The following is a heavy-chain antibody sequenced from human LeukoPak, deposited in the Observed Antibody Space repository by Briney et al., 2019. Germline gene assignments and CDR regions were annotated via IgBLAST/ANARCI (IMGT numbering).Heavy chain of an antibody. CDR3: ARARLTDYVWGRRTFDI. CDR1: GFTFSSYG. V-gene: IGHV3-48*03. CDR2: ISSSGSTI. Sequence: GGSLRLSCAVSGFTFSSYGMNWVRQAPGKGLEWVSYISSSGSTIYYADSVKGRFTISRDNAKKSLYLQVNSLRAEDTAVYYCARARLTDYVWGRRTFDIWGQGTMVTISS. D-gene: IGHD3-16*01. J-gene: IGHJ3*02.